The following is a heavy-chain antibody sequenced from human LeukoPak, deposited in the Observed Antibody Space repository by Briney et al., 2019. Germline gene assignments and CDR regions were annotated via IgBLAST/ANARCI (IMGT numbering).Heavy chain of an antibody. D-gene: IGHD3-10*01. CDR1: GFTFSSYS. CDR2: ISSSSSYI. V-gene: IGHV3-21*01. Sequence: GSLRLSCAASGFTFSSYSMNWVRQAPGKGLEWVSSISSSSSYIYYADSVKGRFTISRNNAKNSLYLQMNSLRAEDTAVYYCARVRSGAASRDYWGQGTLVTVSS. J-gene: IGHJ4*02. CDR3: ARVRSGAASRDY.